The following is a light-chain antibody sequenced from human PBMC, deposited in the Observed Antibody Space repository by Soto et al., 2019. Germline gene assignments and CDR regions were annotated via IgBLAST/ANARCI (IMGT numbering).Light chain of an antibody. J-gene: IGLJ3*02. CDR1: RSNIGAGYD. CDR3: QSYDSSLSAL. CDR2: GNS. V-gene: IGLV1-40*01. Sequence: QAVVTQPPSVSGAPGQRVTISCTGSRSNIGAGYDVHWYQQLPGTAPKLLIYGNSNRPSGVPDRFSGSKSGTSASLAITGLQAEDEADYYCQSYDSSLSALFGGGTKVTVL.